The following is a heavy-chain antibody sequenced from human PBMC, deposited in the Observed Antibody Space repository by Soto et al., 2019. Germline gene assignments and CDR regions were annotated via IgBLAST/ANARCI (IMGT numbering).Heavy chain of an antibody. Sequence: PSETLSLTCTVSGGSISSYYWNWIRQPPGKGLEWIGDMYYSGSTNYSPSLKSRVTMSVDTSKNQFSLKLSSVTAADSAVYYCARLSGDYYGSDVWGQGTTVTVSS. D-gene: IGHD3-10*01. CDR2: MYYSGST. CDR1: GGSISSYY. V-gene: IGHV4-59*01. J-gene: IGHJ6*02. CDR3: ARLSGDYYGSDV.